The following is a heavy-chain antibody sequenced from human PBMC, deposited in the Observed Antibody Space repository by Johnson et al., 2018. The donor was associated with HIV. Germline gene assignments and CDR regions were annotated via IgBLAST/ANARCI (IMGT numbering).Heavy chain of an antibody. CDR1: GFTFSSYW. CDR3: ARDEAAVRMVANDAFDI. Sequence: VQLVESGGGLVQPGGSLRLSCAASGFTFSSYWMSWVRQAPGKGLEWVANIKQDGREKYYVDSVNGRFTIPRDNAKNSLYLQMNRLRAEDTAVYYCARDEAAVRMVANDAFDIWGQGTMGTVSS. CDR2: IKQDGREK. V-gene: IGHV3-7*03. J-gene: IGHJ3*02. D-gene: IGHD6-13*01.